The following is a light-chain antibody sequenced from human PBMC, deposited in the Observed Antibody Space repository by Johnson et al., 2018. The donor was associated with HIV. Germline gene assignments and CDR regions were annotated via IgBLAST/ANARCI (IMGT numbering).Light chain of an antibody. J-gene: IGLJ1*01. CDR2: DNN. V-gene: IGLV1-51*01. Sequence: QAVLTQPPSVSADPGQKVTISCSGSSSNIGNNYVSWYQQVPGTAPKLLIYDNNRRPSGIPDRFSGSKSGTSATLGITGLQTVDEADYYCGTWYSSLSALYVFGTGTKVTVL. CDR3: GTWYSSLSALYV. CDR1: SSNIGNNY.